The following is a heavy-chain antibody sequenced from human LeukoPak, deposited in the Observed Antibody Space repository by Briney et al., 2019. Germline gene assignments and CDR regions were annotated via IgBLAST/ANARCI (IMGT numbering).Heavy chain of an antibody. CDR3: AKGYYGSGRASNWFDP. D-gene: IGHD3-10*01. CDR2: IKEDGGEK. V-gene: IGHV3-7*03. J-gene: IGHJ5*02. CDR1: GFTFSTYW. Sequence: GGSLRLSCAASGFTFSTYWMSWVRQAPGKGLEWVANIKEDGGEKYYVDSVKGRFTISRDNAKNTLYLQMNSLRAEDTAVYYCAKGYYGSGRASNWFDPWGQGTLVTVSS.